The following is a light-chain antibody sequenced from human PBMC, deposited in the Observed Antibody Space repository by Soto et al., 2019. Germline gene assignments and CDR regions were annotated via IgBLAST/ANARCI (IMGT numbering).Light chain of an antibody. Sequence: QSVLTQPPSVSAAPGQKVTISCSGSSSNIGNNYLSWYQHVPGTAPKLLIYDNNRRPSGIPDRFSGSKTGTSATLGITGLQTWNEADYYCGTWDTSLNSAVVGGGTKLTVL. CDR2: DNN. J-gene: IGLJ2*01. V-gene: IGLV1-51*01. CDR1: SSNIGNNY. CDR3: GTWDTSLNSAV.